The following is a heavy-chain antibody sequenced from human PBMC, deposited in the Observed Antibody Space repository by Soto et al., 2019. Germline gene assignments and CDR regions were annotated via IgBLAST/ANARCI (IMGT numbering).Heavy chain of an antibody. D-gene: IGHD3-3*01. J-gene: IGHJ3*02. V-gene: IGHV1-18*01. CDR3: AVPGEYDFWSAPGAFDI. CDR2: ISAYNGNT. Sequence: ASVKVSCKASGYTFTSYGISWVRQAPGQGLEWMGWISAYNGNTNYAQKLQGRVTMTTDTSTSTAYMELRSLRSDDTAVYYCAVPGEYDFWSAPGAFDIWGKGTTVTVAS. CDR1: GYTFTSYG.